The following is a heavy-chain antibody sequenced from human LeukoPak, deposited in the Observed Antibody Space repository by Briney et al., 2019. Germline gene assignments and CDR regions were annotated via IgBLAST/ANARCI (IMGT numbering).Heavy chain of an antibody. CDR3: ARDTPPRDTYYYDRSGYYLGAFDI. CDR1: GGSISSYY. Sequence: SETLSLTCTVSGGSISSYYWSWIRQPPGKGLEWIGYIYYSGSTNYNPSLKSRVTISVDTSKNQFSLKLSSVTAADTAVYYCARDTPPRDTYYYDRSGYYLGAFDIWGQGTMVTVSS. CDR2: IYYSGST. D-gene: IGHD3-22*01. J-gene: IGHJ3*02. V-gene: IGHV4-59*01.